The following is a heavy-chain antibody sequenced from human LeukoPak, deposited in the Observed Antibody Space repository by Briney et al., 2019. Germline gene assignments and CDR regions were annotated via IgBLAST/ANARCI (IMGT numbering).Heavy chain of an antibody. D-gene: IGHD3-22*01. Sequence: SETLSLTCTVSGGSLSSYYWRWIRQPPGKGLEWIGYIYYSGSTNYNPSLKSRVTISVDTSKNQFSLKLSSVAAADTAVYYCARLTYYYDSSGYSLAGDAFDIWGQGTMVTVSS. CDR2: IYYSGST. V-gene: IGHV4-59*08. CDR1: GGSLSSYY. CDR3: ARLTYYYDSSGYSLAGDAFDI. J-gene: IGHJ3*02.